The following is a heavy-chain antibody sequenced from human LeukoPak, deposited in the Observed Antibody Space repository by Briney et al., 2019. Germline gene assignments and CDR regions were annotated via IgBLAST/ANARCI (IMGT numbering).Heavy chain of an antibody. J-gene: IGHJ3*02. Sequence: GGSLRLSCAASEFSVGSNYMTWVRQAPGKGLEWVANINQDESEKYYVDSVKGRFTISRDNAKNSLYLQMNSLRAEDTAVYYCAREVIRNDEGAFDIWGQGTMVTVSS. CDR1: EFSVGSNY. V-gene: IGHV3-7*01. D-gene: IGHD1-1*01. CDR3: AREVIRNDEGAFDI. CDR2: INQDESEK.